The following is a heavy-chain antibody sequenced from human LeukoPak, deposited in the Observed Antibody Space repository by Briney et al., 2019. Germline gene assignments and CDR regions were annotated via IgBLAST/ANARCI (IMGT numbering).Heavy chain of an antibody. V-gene: IGHV4-59*01. CDR3: AKGRQKGWFDP. Sequence: PSETLSLTCTVSGDPMNDYYWSWIRQPPGKGLEWIGYIFYSGSTGYNPSLKSRVSISLDTSKKQFSLKLTSLTAADTAVYYCAKGRQKGWFDPWGQGTLVTVSS. J-gene: IGHJ5*02. CDR1: GDPMNDYY. CDR2: IFYSGST.